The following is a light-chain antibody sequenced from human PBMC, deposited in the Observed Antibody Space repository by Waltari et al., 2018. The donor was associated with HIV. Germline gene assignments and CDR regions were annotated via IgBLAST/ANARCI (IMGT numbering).Light chain of an antibody. CDR1: QDIGSS. V-gene: IGKV1-27*01. J-gene: IGKJ1*01. Sequence: DIRMTQSPSSLSASVGDRITITCRASQDIGSSLAWYQQMPGTVPKLVIFSASSLQSGVSSRFSGSGSGTYFTLTISSLQPEDAATYFCQKYNSAPNTFGQGTRVEI. CDR2: SAS. CDR3: QKYNSAPNT.